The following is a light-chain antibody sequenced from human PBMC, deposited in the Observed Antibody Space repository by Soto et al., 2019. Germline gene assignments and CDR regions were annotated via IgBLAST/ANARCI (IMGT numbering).Light chain of an antibody. CDR1: QSVSGN. Sequence: EVVMTQYPATLSVSPGERVTLSCTASQSVSGNLAWYQQKPGQAPRLLIHGASTRATDIPARFSGSGSGTEFTLTITSMQSEDFAVYYCQQYHNWPPGLTFGGGTKWIS. CDR3: QQYHNWPPGLT. V-gene: IGKV3-15*01. J-gene: IGKJ4*01. CDR2: GAS.